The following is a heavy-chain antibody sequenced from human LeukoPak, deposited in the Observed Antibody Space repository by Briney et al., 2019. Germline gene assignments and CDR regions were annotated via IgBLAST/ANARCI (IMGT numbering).Heavy chain of an antibody. Sequence: EASVKVSCKASGYTFTSYGISWVRQAPGQGLEWMGWISAYNGNTNYAQKLQGRVTMTTDTSTSTAYMELRSLRSDDTAVYYCARADSGYDSNYYYYYMDVWGKGTTVTVSS. CDR3: ARADSGYDSNYYYYYMDV. D-gene: IGHD5-12*01. V-gene: IGHV1-18*01. CDR1: GYTFTSYG. CDR2: ISAYNGNT. J-gene: IGHJ6*03.